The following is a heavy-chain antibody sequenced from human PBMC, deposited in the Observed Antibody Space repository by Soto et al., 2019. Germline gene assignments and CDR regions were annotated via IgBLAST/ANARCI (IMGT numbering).Heavy chain of an antibody. CDR3: ARIKPYYYGIIDY. V-gene: IGHV4-39*01. CDR2: IYYSGST. CDR1: GGSISSSSYY. J-gene: IGHJ4*02. Sequence: QLQLQESGPGLVKPSETLSLTCTVSGGSISSSSYYWGWIRQPPGKGLEWIGSIYYSGSTYYNPSLKSRVTISVDTSKNQFSLKLSSVTAADTAVYYCARIKPYYYGIIDYWGQGTLVTVSS. D-gene: IGHD3-10*01.